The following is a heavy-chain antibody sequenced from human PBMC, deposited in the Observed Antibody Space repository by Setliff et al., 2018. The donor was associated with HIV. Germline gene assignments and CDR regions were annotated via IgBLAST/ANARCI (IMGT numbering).Heavy chain of an antibody. D-gene: IGHD3-3*01. CDR2: INGNSGGSS. J-gene: IGHJ3*02. Sequence: ASVKVSCKASGYTFTGHYMYWVRQAPGQGLEWMGRINGNSGGSSTYAQKFQGRVAMTRDTSTSTVYMELSSLRSEDTAVYYCARDRVRITIFGANDASDIWGQGTMVTVSS. CDR3: ARDRVRITIFGANDASDI. V-gene: IGHV1-2*06. CDR1: GYTFTGHY.